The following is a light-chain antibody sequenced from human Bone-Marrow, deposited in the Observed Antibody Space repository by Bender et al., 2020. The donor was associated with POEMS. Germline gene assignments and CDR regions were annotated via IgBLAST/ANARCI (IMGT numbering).Light chain of an antibody. CDR2: QDT. CDR1: KLGDKY. Sequence: SYELTQPPSVSVSPGQTASITCSGDKLGDKYACWYQQKPGQSPVLVIYQDTRRPSGIPDRFSGSNSRNTATLTISGTQAMDEADFYCQAWDGNTVVFGGGTKLTVL. CDR3: QAWDGNTVV. J-gene: IGLJ2*01. V-gene: IGLV3-1*01.